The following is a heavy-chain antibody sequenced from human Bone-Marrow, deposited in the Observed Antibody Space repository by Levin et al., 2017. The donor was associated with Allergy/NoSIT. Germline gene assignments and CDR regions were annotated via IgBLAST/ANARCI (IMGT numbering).Heavy chain of an antibody. D-gene: IGHD6-19*01. V-gene: IGHV3-23*01. CDR3: AKDRGWYGDAFDI. CDR2: LSGSGGNT. J-gene: IGHJ3*02. Sequence: PGGSLRLSCAASGFTFSRYGMSWVRQAPGRGLEWVSALSGSGGNTYYADSVKGRFTISRDNSKNTQFLQMNILRVADTAVYYCAKDRGWYGDAFDIWGKGTMVTVSS. CDR1: GFTFSRYG.